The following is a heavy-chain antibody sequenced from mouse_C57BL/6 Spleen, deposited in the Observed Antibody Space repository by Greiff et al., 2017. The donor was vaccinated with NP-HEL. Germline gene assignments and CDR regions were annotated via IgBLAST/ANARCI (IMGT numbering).Heavy chain of an antibody. V-gene: IGHV1-69*01. D-gene: IGHD1-1*01. CDR1: GYTFTSYW. CDR3: ARGGDYDGSSHWYFDV. Sequence: QVQLQQPGAELVMPGASVKLSCKASGYTFTSYWMHWVKQRPGQGLEWIGEIDPSDSYTNYNQKFKGKSTLTVDKSSSTAYMQLSSLTSEDSAVYYCARGGDYDGSSHWYFDVWGTGTTVTVSS. J-gene: IGHJ1*03. CDR2: IDPSDSYT.